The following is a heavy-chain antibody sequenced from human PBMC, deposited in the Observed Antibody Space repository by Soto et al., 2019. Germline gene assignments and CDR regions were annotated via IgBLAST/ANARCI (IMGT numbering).Heavy chain of an antibody. D-gene: IGHD3-22*01. CDR2: ISYDGSNE. Sequence: VHLVESGGGVVQPGRSLRLSCEASGFTFSNYGTHWVRQAPGEGLEWVAHISYDGSNEHYTDSVKGRFTISRDNSKNMVFLHMNSLRPEDTALYHCAKDTYFRDSSGYYVFDYWGPGTQVTVSS. CDR3: AKDTYFRDSSGYYVFDY. V-gene: IGHV3-30*18. J-gene: IGHJ4*02. CDR1: GFTFSNYG.